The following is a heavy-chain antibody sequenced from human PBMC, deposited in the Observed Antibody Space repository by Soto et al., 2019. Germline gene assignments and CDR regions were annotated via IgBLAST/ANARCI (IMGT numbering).Heavy chain of an antibody. CDR2: IIPIFGTA. Sequence: QVQLVQSGAEVKKPGSSVKVSCKASGGTFSSYAISWVQQAPGQGLEWMGGIIPIFGTANYAQKFQGRVTITADESTSTAYMELSSLRSEDTAVYYCASMKRRIAVAGTLDYWGQGTLVTVSS. V-gene: IGHV1-69*12. J-gene: IGHJ4*02. D-gene: IGHD6-19*01. CDR1: GGTFSSYA. CDR3: ASMKRRIAVAGTLDY.